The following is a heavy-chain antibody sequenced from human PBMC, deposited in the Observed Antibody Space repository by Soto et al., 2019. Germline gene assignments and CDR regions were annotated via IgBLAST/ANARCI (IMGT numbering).Heavy chain of an antibody. Sequence: ASVKVSCKVSGYTLTELSMHLVRQAPGKGLEWMGGFDPEDGETIYAQKFQGRVTMTEDTSTDTAYMELSSLRSEDTAVYYCATFENLMVRGLNWFAPWXQGTLVTVSS. CDR1: GYTLTELS. V-gene: IGHV1-24*01. CDR2: FDPEDGET. J-gene: IGHJ5*02. CDR3: ATFENLMVRGLNWFAP. D-gene: IGHD3-10*01.